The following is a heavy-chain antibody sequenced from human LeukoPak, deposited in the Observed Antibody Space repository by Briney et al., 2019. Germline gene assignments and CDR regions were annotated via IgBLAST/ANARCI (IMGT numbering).Heavy chain of an antibody. CDR3: AGRYFDWLEPFYYYYYIDV. CDR1: GGSFSGYY. V-gene: IGHV4-34*01. Sequence: SETLSLTCAVYGGSFSGYYWSWIRQPPGKGLEWIGEINHSGSTNYNPSLKSRVTISVDTSKNQFSLKLSSVTAADTAVYYCAGRYFDWLEPFYYYYYIDVWGKGTTVTISS. J-gene: IGHJ6*03. CDR2: INHSGST. D-gene: IGHD3-9*01.